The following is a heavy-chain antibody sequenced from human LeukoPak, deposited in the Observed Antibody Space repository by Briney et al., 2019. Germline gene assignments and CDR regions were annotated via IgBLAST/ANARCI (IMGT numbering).Heavy chain of an antibody. J-gene: IGHJ5*02. Sequence: GESLKISCKGSGYSFTSYWIGWVRQMPGKGLEWMGIIYPGDSDTRYSPSFQGQVTISADKSISTAYLQWSSLKASDTAMYYCARRYCSSTSCYSGHPLPNWFDPWGQGTLVTVSS. D-gene: IGHD2-2*02. V-gene: IGHV5-51*01. CDR3: ARRYCSSTSCYSGHPLPNWFDP. CDR1: GYSFTSYW. CDR2: IYPGDSDT.